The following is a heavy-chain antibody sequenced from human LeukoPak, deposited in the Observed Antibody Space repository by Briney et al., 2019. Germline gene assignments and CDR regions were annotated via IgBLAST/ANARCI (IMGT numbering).Heavy chain of an antibody. CDR2: INPNSGGA. D-gene: IGHD4-17*01. CDR3: ARPTNNYGDAFDY. J-gene: IGHJ4*02. Sequence: GASVKVSCKASGYTFTGYFMHWVRQAPGQGLEWMGRINPNSGGANYAQKFQGRVTMTRDTSNSTAYMELSRLRSDDTAVYYCARPTNNYGDAFDYWGQGTLVTVSS. V-gene: IGHV1-2*06. CDR1: GYTFTGYF.